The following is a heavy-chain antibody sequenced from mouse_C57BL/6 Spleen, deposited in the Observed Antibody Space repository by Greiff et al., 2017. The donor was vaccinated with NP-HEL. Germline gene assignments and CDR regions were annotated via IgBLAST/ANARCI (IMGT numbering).Heavy chain of an antibody. CDR1: GFTFSDYY. Sequence: DVKLVDSEGGLVQPGSSMKLSCTASGFTFSDYYMAWVRQVPEKGLEWVANINYDGSSTYYLDSLKSRFIISRDNAKNILYLQMSSLKSEDTATYYCARVPGAYSFYFDYWGQGTTLTVSS. D-gene: IGHD2-12*01. CDR3: ARVPGAYSFYFDY. CDR2: INYDGSST. V-gene: IGHV5-16*01. J-gene: IGHJ2*01.